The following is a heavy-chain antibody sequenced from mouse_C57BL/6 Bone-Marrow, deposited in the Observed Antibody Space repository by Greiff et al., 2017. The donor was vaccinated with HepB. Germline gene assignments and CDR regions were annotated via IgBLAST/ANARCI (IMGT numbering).Heavy chain of an antibody. Sequence: EVMLVESGGGLVQPGGSLSLSCAASGFTFTDYYMSWVRQPPGKALEWLGFIRNKANGYTTEYSASVKGRFTISRDNSQSILYLQMNALRAEDSATYYCARYPPDYSAMDYWGQGTSVTVSS. CDR2: IRNKANGYTT. CDR1: GFTFTDYY. D-gene: IGHD1-1*01. J-gene: IGHJ4*01. V-gene: IGHV7-3*01. CDR3: ARYPPDYSAMDY.